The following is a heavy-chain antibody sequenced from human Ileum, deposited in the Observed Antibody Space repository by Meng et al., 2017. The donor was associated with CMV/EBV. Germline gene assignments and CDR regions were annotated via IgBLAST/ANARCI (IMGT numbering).Heavy chain of an antibody. CDR1: GGPVNNSH. D-gene: IGHD1-26*01. J-gene: IGHJ4*02. V-gene: IGHV4-4*07. CDR2: FYSSDTY. CDR3: ARGPGASTREGFDY. Sequence: RLPASSPRLVDPSEPRPLTCTVSGGPVNNSHWTWIRHSAGKGLDWIGRFYSSDTYNYHPSLDSRVTMSLDTSKNQFSLNLRSVTAADTATYYCARGPGASTREGFDYWGLGTLVTVSS.